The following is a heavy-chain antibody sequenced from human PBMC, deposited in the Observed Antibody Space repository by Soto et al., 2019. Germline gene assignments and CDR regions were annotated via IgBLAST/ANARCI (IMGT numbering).Heavy chain of an antibody. J-gene: IGHJ3*01. CDR3: AGDRITTRGDAFDL. CDR2: IIPIPDIT. D-gene: IGHD3-3*01. Sequence: QVQLVQSGAEVKKPGSSVKVSCKAPGGTFSTYIISWVRQAPGQGLEWMGRIIPIPDITDNAQKFQGRVTFSADKSTSTAYMELSGLRSEYTAVYYCAGDRITTRGDAFDLWGQGTMFTVSS. CDR1: GGTFSTYI. V-gene: IGHV1-69*08.